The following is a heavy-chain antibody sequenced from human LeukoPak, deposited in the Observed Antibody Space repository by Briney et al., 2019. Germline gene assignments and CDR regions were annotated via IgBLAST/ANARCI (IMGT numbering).Heavy chain of an antibody. D-gene: IGHD3-3*01. CDR2: IIPILGIA. CDR3: ARSDVRGYYYGMDV. Sequence: ASVKVSCKASGGTFGSYAISWVRQAPGQGLEWMGRIIPILGIANYAQKFQGRVTITADKSTSTAYMELSSLRSEDTAVYYCARSDVRGYYYGMDVWGQGTTVTVSS. J-gene: IGHJ6*02. CDR1: GGTFGSYA. V-gene: IGHV1-69*04.